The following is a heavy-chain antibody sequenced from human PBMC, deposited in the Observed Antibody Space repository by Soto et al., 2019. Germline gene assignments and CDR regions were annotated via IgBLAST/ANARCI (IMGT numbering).Heavy chain of an antibody. V-gene: IGHV1-69*01. CDR2: IIPIFGTA. Sequence: QVQLVQSGAEVKKPGSSVKVSCKASGGTFSSYAISWVRQAPGQGLEWMGGIIPIFGTANYAQKFQGRVTITADESTSTAYMELSSLRSEDTAVYYCASPPTYCGGDGYSPPYGMDVWGQGTTVTVSS. D-gene: IGHD2-21*02. J-gene: IGHJ6*02. CDR1: GGTFSSYA. CDR3: ASPPTYCGGDGYSPPYGMDV.